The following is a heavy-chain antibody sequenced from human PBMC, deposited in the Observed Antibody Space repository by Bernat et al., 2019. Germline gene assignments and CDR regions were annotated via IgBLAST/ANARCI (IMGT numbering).Heavy chain of an antibody. CDR3: ARGHTDYLSYYYYMDV. D-gene: IGHD4-11*01. J-gene: IGHJ6*03. CDR2: ISNSGDNT. CDR1: GFTFSTYA. V-gene: IGHV3-23*01. Sequence: EVQVLESGGGLVQPGGSLRLSCAASGFTFSTYAMSWVRQAPGKGLEWVSGISNSGDNTSYADSVKGRLTISRDNSKNTLYLQMNSLRAEDTAVYYCARGHTDYLSYYYYMDVWGKGATVTVSS.